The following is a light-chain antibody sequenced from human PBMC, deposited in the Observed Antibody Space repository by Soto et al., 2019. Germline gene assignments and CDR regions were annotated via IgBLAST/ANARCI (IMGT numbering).Light chain of an antibody. Sequence: EIVLTQSPGTLSLSPGERAALSCRASQSVTSTYLAWYQQKPGQAPRLLIYGASSRATGIPDRFSGSGSGTDFDLIISRLEPEDFAVYYCQQYGRSITFGGGTTVEIK. CDR1: QSVTSTY. J-gene: IGKJ4*01. CDR2: GAS. V-gene: IGKV3-20*01. CDR3: QQYGRSIT.